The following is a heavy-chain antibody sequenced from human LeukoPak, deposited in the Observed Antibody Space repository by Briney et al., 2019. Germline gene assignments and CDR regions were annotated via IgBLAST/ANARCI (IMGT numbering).Heavy chain of an antibody. D-gene: IGHD1/OR15-1a*01. J-gene: IGHJ6*03. Sequence: RASVKVSCKASGGIFSSYAISWVRQARGQGLEWMGGIIPIFGTANYTQKFQDRVKITTAESTSTAYMELSSLRSEDTAVYYSARDQQAPSNYYYNYMDVWGKGTTVTVSS. V-gene: IGHV1-69*05. CDR2: IIPIFGTA. CDR1: GGIFSSYA. CDR3: ARDQQAPSNYYYNYMDV.